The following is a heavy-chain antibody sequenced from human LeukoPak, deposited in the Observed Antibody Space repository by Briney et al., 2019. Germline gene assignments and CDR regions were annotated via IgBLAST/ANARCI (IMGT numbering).Heavy chain of an antibody. V-gene: IGHV5-51*01. J-gene: IGHJ4*02. D-gene: IGHD6-13*01. CDR1: GYSFTSYW. Sequence: PGESLKISCKGSGYSFTSYWIGWVRQMPGKGLEWMGIIYPGDSDTRYSPSFQGQVTISADKSISTAYLQWSSLKASDTAMYYCARGRGIAAAGKKFDYWGQGTLVTVSS. CDR2: IYPGDSDT. CDR3: ARGRGIAAAGKKFDY.